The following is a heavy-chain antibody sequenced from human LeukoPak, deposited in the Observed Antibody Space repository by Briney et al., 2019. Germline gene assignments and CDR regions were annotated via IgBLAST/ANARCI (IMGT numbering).Heavy chain of an antibody. CDR3: ARSSYYDFWSGWGKSSSSQYYFDY. J-gene: IGHJ4*02. V-gene: IGHV4-59*08. Sequence: PSETLSLTCTVSGGSISSYYWSWIRQPPGKGLEWIGYIYYSGSTNYNPSLKSRVTISVDTSKNQFSLKLSPVTAADTAVYYCARSSYYDFWSGWGKSSSSQYYFDYWGQGTLVTVSS. D-gene: IGHD3-3*01. CDR2: IYYSGST. CDR1: GGSISSYY.